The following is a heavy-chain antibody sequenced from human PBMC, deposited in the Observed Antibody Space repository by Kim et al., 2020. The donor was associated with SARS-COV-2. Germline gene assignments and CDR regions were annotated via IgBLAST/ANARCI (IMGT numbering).Heavy chain of an antibody. Sequence: GGSLRLSCVASGFTFSSDGMNWVRQAPGKGLEWVSSISGTTNYLFYTDSVRGRFTISRDDAKNSLYLQMNNLRAEDTAVYYCVRGVFDLWGQGTLVTVSS. D-gene: IGHD3-3*01. V-gene: IGHV3-21*01. CDR3: VRGVFDL. CDR1: GFTFSSDG. CDR2: ISGTTNYL. J-gene: IGHJ4*02.